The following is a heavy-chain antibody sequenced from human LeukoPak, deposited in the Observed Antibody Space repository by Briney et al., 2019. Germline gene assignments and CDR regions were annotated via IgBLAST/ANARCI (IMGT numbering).Heavy chain of an antibody. J-gene: IGHJ6*03. V-gene: IGHV4-34*01. D-gene: IGHD3-9*01. CDR1: GGSFSGYY. CDR2: INHSGST. CDR3: ARASSYYDILTGPLAVGSMDV. Sequence: KPSETLSLTCAVYGGSFSGYYWSWIRQPPGKGLEWIGEINHSGSTNYNPSLKSRVTISVDTSKNQFSLKLSSVTAADTAVYYCARASSYYDILTGPLAVGSMDVWGKGTTVTVSS.